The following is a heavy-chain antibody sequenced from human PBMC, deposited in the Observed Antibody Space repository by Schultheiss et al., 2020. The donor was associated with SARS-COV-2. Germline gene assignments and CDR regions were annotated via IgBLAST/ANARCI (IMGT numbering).Heavy chain of an antibody. J-gene: IGHJ4*02. Sequence: SETLSLTCTVSGGSISSYYWSWIRQPAGKGLEWIGRIYTSGSTNYNPSLKSRVTMSVDTSKNQFSLKLSSVTAADTAVYYCARVVRDYGDPNFDYWGQGTLVTVPQ. CDR2: IYTSGST. CDR1: GGSISSYY. V-gene: IGHV4-4*07. CDR3: ARVVRDYGDPNFDY. D-gene: IGHD4-17*01.